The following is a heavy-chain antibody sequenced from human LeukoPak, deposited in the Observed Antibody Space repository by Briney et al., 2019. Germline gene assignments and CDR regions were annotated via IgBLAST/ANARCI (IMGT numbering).Heavy chain of an antibody. CDR1: GGSISSYY. D-gene: IGHD4-23*01. CDR3: ARTPDYGGNSLGTEFDY. J-gene: IGHJ4*02. CDR2: IYYSGST. Sequence: SETLSLTCTVSGGSISSYYWSWIRQPPGKGLEWIGYIYYSGSTNYNPSLKSRVTISVDTSKNQFSLKLSSVTAADTAVYYCARTPDYGGNSLGTEFDYWGQGTLVTVSS. V-gene: IGHV4-59*01.